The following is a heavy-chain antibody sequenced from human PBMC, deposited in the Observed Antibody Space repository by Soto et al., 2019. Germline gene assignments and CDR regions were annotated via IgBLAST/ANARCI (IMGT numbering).Heavy chain of an antibody. J-gene: IGHJ5*02. CDR1: GYTFTSYD. CDR2: MNPNSGNT. Sequence: ASVKVSCKASGYTFTSYDINWVRQATGQGLEWMGWMNPNSGNTGYAQKFQGRVTMTRDTSISTAYMELSSLGSEDTAVYYCERTPSGGVGAPRINWFDPGGQGTLVTVSS. CDR3: ERTPSGGVGAPRINWFDP. V-gene: IGHV1-8*01. D-gene: IGHD2-15*01.